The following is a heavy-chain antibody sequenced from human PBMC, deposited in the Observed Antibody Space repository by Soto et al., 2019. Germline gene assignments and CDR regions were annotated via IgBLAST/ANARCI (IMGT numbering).Heavy chain of an antibody. J-gene: IGHJ1*01. CDR1: GFTFSSYA. Sequence: GGSLRLSCAASGFTFSSYAMSWVRQAPGKGLEWVSAISGSGVSTYYADSVKGRFTISRDNSKSTLYLQMNSLRAEDTAVYYCANLAAADAEYFQQWGQGTLVTVYS. D-gene: IGHD6-13*01. CDR3: ANLAAADAEYFQQ. V-gene: IGHV3-23*01. CDR2: ISGSGVST.